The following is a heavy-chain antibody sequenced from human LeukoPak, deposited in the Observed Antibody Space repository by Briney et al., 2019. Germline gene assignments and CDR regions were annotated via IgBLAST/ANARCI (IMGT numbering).Heavy chain of an antibody. Sequence: SETLSLTCTVSGDSLRGYYWGWLRQPPGKGLECVGYIHSSEGTAHNPSRKRRLTISIDTSKNQFSLTLSSVTAADTAVYYCARHVYGKGMYVWGKGTTVTVSS. CDR1: GDSLRGYY. D-gene: IGHD4-17*01. J-gene: IGHJ6*04. V-gene: IGHV4-59*08. CDR3: ARHVYGKGMYV. CDR2: IHSSEGT.